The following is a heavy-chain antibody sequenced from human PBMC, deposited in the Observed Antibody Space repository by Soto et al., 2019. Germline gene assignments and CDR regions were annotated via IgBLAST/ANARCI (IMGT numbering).Heavy chain of an antibody. CDR3: ATNLGDIDY. J-gene: IGHJ4*02. CDR2: FDPEHGEI. Sequence: AASVKVSCKLSGNTLSELSMHWVRQAPGKGLEWMGGFDPEHGEIIYAQKFKGRVTMTEDTSTDTGYMELSSLRSEDTAVYYCATNLGDIDYWGRGTLVTVSS. CDR1: GNTLSELS. D-gene: IGHD1-26*01. V-gene: IGHV1-24*01.